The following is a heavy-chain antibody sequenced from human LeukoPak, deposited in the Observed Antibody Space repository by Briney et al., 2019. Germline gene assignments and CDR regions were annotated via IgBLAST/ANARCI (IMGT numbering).Heavy chain of an antibody. CDR3: AKARVVVTACWDY. CDR1: GFTFSSNA. Sequence: GGSLRLSCAVSGFTFSSNAMSCARQAPGEGLEWGSTMTGSGAGTYYADSVKGRFTISRDNSKNTLHLQMNSLRAEDTAVYYCAKARVVVTACWDYWGQGTLVTVSS. CDR2: MTGSGAGT. V-gene: IGHV3-23*01. D-gene: IGHD2-21*02. J-gene: IGHJ4*02.